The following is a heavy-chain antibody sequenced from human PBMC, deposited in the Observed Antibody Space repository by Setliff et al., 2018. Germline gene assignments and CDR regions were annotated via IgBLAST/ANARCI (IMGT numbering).Heavy chain of an antibody. V-gene: IGHV3-30-3*01. D-gene: IGHD3-10*01. CDR3: ARDPGWFGELKDYYYGMDV. Sequence: GGSLRLSCAASGFTFTNYIMHWVRQAPGKGLEWVAVISYDGSNKYYADSVKGRFTISRDNSKNTLYLQMNSLRAEDTAVYYCARDPGWFGELKDYYYGMDVWGQGTTVTVSS. J-gene: IGHJ6*02. CDR2: ISYDGSNK. CDR1: GFTFTNYI.